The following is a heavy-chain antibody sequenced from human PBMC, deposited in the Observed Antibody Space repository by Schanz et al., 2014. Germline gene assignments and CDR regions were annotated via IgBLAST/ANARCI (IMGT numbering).Heavy chain of an antibody. V-gene: IGHV1-8*01. CDR2: MNSKTGNT. Sequence: QVQLVQSGAEVKKPGASVKVSCKASGYTFTSYDINWVRQATGQGLEWMGWMNSKTGNTGYAQRFQGRVTMTRNTSITTAYLEVSSLRAGDTAVYYCTKGRTFGRWGQGTRVTVSS. J-gene: IGHJ4*02. CDR3: TKGRTFGR. D-gene: IGHD3-16*01. CDR1: GYTFTSYD.